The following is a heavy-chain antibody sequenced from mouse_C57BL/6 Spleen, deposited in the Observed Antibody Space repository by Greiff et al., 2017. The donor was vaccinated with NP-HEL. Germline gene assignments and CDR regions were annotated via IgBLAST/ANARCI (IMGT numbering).Heavy chain of an antibody. V-gene: IGHV1-64*01. J-gene: IGHJ1*03. CDR3: AEWIPLGYFDV. Sequence: QVQLQQPGAELVKPGASVKLSCKASGYTFTSYWMHWVKQRPGQGLEWIGMIHPNSGSTNYNEKFKSKATLTVDKSSSTAYMQISSLTSEDSAVYYSAEWIPLGYFDVWGTGTTVTVSS. CDR2: IHPNSGST. CDR1: GYTFTSYW. D-gene: IGHD5-1-1*01.